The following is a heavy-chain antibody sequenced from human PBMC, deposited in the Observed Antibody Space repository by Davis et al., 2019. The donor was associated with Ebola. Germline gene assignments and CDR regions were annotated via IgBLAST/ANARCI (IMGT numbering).Heavy chain of an antibody. Sequence: MPSETLSLTCAVSGGSISSGNWWSWVRQPPGKGLEWIGEIYHSGSTNYNPSLKSRVTMSVDKSKNQFSLKVSSVTAADTAVYYCARGDGDTMVRGVLYYYYGMDVWGKGTTVTVSS. J-gene: IGHJ6*04. CDR2: IYHSGST. D-gene: IGHD3-10*01. CDR1: GGSISSGNW. CDR3: ARGDGDTMVRGVLYYYYGMDV. V-gene: IGHV4-4*02.